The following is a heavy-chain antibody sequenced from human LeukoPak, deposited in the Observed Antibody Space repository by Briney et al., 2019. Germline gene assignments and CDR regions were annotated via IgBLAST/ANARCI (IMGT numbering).Heavy chain of an antibody. D-gene: IGHD2-15*01. CDR3: ARGGYCRGGTCYSLNAFDI. CDR2: ISVGGTTI. CDR1: EFTFSNYE. J-gene: IGHJ3*02. Sequence: GGSLRLSCAASEFTFSNYEMNWVRQAPGKGLEWVSYISVGGTTIYHTDYVKGRFTISRDNAKNSLYLQMNSLRAEDTAVYYCARGGYCRGGTCYSLNAFDIWGQGTVVTVSS. V-gene: IGHV3-48*03.